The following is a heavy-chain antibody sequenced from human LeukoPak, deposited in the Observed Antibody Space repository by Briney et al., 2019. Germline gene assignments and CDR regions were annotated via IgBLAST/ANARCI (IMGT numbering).Heavy chain of an antibody. CDR1: GFTFSSYE. D-gene: IGHD1-1*01. V-gene: IGHV3-48*03. CDR2: ISSSGSTI. CDR3: ARDAGGRTQREGWFDP. J-gene: IGHJ5*02. Sequence: GGSLRLSCAASGFTFSSYEMNWVRQAPGKGLEWVSYISSSGSTIYYADSVKGRFTISRDNAKNSLYLQMNSLRVEDTAIYYCARDAGGRTQREGWFDPWGQGTLVTVSS.